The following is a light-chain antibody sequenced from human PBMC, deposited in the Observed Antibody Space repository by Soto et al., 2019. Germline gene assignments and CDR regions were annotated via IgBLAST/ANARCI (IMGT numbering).Light chain of an antibody. Sequence: VMTQSPTTLSVSPGETATLSCRASQTIDSRLAWYQQIPGRRPRLLIYDASTRATDIPARFSGSGSGTDCTLTIAGLQTEDVAGYYCQHYGNGKVFGLGTKV. CDR2: DAS. CDR1: QTIDSR. J-gene: IGKJ1*01. V-gene: IGKV3-15*01. CDR3: QHYGNGKV.